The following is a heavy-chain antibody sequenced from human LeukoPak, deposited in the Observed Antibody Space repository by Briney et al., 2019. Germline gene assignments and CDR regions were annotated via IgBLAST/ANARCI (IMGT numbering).Heavy chain of an antibody. J-gene: IGHJ3*02. Sequence: EASVKVSCKASGYTFTSYYMHWVRQAPGQGLEWMGIINPSGGSTSYAQKFQGRVTMTRDMSTSTVYMELSSLRSEDTAVYYCARVLQYYYDSSGYLVHDAFDIWGQGTMVTASS. CDR1: GYTFTSYY. V-gene: IGHV1-46*01. CDR2: INPSGGST. CDR3: ARVLQYYYDSSGYLVHDAFDI. D-gene: IGHD3-22*01.